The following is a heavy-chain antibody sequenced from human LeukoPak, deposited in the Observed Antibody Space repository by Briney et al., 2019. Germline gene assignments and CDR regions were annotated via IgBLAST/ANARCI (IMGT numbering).Heavy chain of an antibody. CDR2: IYSGGST. D-gene: IGHD3-16*02. V-gene: IGHV3-53*01. J-gene: IGHJ3*02. CDR3: ARDLPSYDYVWGSYRHDAFDI. Sequence: GGSLRLSCAASGFTVSSNYMSWVRQAPGKGLEWVSVIYSGGSTYYADSVKGRFTISRDNSKNTLYLQMNSLGAEDTAVYYCARDLPSYDYVWGSYRHDAFDIWGQGTMVTVTS. CDR1: GFTVSSNY.